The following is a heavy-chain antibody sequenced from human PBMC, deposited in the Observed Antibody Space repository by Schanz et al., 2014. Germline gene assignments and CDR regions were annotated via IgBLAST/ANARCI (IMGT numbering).Heavy chain of an antibody. V-gene: IGHV1-46*01. CDR3: ARDRLECGAECYSVEVFEI. D-gene: IGHD2-21*01. J-gene: IGHJ4*02. Sequence: QVQLVQSGAEVKKPGASVKVSCKASGYTLSAYSLHWVRQAPGQGLEWMGIVIPSVRGTHFAREFQGRVTVTSDTSTTTAYMELSGLRSEDTAVYYCARDRLECGAECYSVEVFEIWGQGTLVTVSS. CDR2: VIPSVRGT. CDR1: GYTLSAYS.